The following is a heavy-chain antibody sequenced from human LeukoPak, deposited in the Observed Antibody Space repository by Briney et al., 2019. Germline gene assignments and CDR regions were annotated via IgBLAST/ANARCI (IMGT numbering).Heavy chain of an antibody. J-gene: IGHJ3*02. CDR1: GGSISSGGYY. CDR2: IYCSEST. V-gene: IGHV4-31*03. CDR3: ARVPGLYDAFDI. Sequence: SETLSLTCTVSGGSISSGGYYWSWIRQHPGKGLEWIGYIYCSESTYYNPSLKSRVTISVDTSKNQFSLKLSSVTAADTAVYYCARVPGLYDAFDIWGQGTMVTVSS.